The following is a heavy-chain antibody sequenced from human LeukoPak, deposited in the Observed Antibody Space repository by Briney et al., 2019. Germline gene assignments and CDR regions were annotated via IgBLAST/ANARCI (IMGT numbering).Heavy chain of an antibody. D-gene: IGHD6-13*01. Sequence: ASVKVSCKASGYTFTGYYMHWVRQAPGQGLEWMGWMNPISGNTGYAQKFQGRVTVTRNTSISTAYMELSSLTSEDMAVYYCARQNIASSGMGFDYWGQGTLVTVSS. CDR1: GYTFTGYY. J-gene: IGHJ4*02. CDR3: ARQNIASSGMGFDY. V-gene: IGHV1-8*02. CDR2: MNPISGNT.